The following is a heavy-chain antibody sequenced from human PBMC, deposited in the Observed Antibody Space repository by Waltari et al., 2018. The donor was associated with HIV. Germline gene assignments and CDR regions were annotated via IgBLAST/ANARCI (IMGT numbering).Heavy chain of an antibody. V-gene: IGHV3-33*01. J-gene: IGHJ4*02. CDR1: GFTFKNYG. D-gene: IGHD6-6*01. CDR3: ARDRGGSSSLVLDS. CDR2: IWYDGSNK. Sequence: QVQLVESGGGVVQPVRSLRLSCAASGFTFKNYGTHWVRQAPGKGLEWVAVIWYDGSNKYYADSVKGRFTISRDNSKNRLYLQMNSLRAEDTAVYYCARDRGGSSSLVLDSWGQGTLVTVSS.